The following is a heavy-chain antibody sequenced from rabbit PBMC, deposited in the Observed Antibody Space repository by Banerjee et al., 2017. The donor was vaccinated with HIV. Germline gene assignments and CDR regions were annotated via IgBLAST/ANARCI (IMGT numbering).Heavy chain of an antibody. CDR2: IYAGSSGTT. Sequence: QEQLEESGGDLVKPEGSLTLTCTASGFSFSSSYYMCWVRQAPGKGLEWIACIYAGSSGTTYYASWAKGRFTISKTSSTTVTLQMTSLTAADTATYFCARDDVSSNGYVYDLWGPGTLVTV. V-gene: IGHV1S45*01. CDR3: ARDDVSSNGYVYDL. D-gene: IGHD1-1*01. CDR1: GFSFSSSYY. J-gene: IGHJ4*01.